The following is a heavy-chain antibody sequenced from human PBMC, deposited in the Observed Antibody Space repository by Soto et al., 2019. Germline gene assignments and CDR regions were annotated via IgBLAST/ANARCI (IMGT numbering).Heavy chain of an antibody. Sequence: QVQLVESGGGVVQPGRSLRLSCAASGFTFSNYAMHWVRQAPGKGLEWVAVISYDGSNKYYADSVKGRFTISRDNSKNTLYLQMNSLRAEDTAVYYCARDDNQGVYYDSSGYFDYWGQGTLVTVSS. V-gene: IGHV3-30-3*01. J-gene: IGHJ4*02. CDR1: GFTFSNYA. CDR2: ISYDGSNK. CDR3: ARDDNQGVYYDSSGYFDY. D-gene: IGHD3-22*01.